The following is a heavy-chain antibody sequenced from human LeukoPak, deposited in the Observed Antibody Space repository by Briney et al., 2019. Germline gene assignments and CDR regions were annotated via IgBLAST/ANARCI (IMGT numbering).Heavy chain of an antibody. CDR1: GGTFSSYA. J-gene: IGHJ6*02. CDR2: IIPIFGTT. Sequence: RRASVKVSCKASGGTFSSYAISWVRQAPGQGLEWMGGIIPIFGTTNYAQKFQGRVTITADESTSTAYMELSSLRSEDTAVYYCARTVVYSSSSPYYYGMDVWGQGTTVTVSS. CDR3: ARTVVYSSSSPYYYGMDV. V-gene: IGHV1-69*13. D-gene: IGHD6-6*01.